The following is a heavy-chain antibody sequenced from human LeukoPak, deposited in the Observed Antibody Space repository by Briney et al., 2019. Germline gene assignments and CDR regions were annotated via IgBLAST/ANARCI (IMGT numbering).Heavy chain of an antibody. CDR1: GGSFSGYY. V-gene: IGHV4-34*01. J-gene: IGHJ4*02. Sequence: SETLSLTCAVYGGSFSGYYWSWIRQPPGKGLEWIGEINHSGSTNYNPSLKSRVTISVDTSKNQFSLKLSSVTAADTAVYYCATQYYDYVWGSYRHLDYWGQGALVTVSS. D-gene: IGHD3-16*02. CDR2: INHSGST. CDR3: ATQYYDYVWGSYRHLDY.